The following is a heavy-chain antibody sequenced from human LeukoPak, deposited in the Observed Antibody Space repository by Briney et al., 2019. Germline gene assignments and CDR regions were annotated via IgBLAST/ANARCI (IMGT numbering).Heavy chain of an antibody. Sequence: SETLSLTCTVSGGSISSSSYYWGWIRQPPGKGLEWIGSIYYSGSTYYNPSLKSRVTISVDTSKNQFSLKLSSVTAADAAVYYCARAYDDAFDIWGQGTMVTVSS. CDR2: IYYSGST. J-gene: IGHJ3*02. CDR1: GGSISSSSYY. V-gene: IGHV4-39*07. CDR3: ARAYDDAFDI. D-gene: IGHD3-22*01.